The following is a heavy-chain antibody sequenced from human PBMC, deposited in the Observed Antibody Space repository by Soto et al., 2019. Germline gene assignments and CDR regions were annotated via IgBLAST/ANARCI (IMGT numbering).Heavy chain of an antibody. D-gene: IGHD5-18*01. CDR2: ISYDGSNK. V-gene: IGHV3-30-3*01. Sequence: PGGSLRLSYAASGFTFSSYARHWVRQAPGKGLEWVAVISYDGSNKYYADSVKGRFTISRDNSKNTLYLQMNSLRAEDTAVYYWARDSTAMVTGRDYSDYGMDVWGQGTMVTVSS. CDR1: GFTFSSYA. J-gene: IGHJ6*02. CDR3: ARDSTAMVTGRDYSDYGMDV.